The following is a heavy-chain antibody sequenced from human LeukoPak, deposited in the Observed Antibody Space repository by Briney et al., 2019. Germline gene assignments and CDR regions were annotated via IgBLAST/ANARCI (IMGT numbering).Heavy chain of an antibody. Sequence: GGSLRLSCAASGFTFDDYGMSWVRHAPGKGLEWVSGINWNGGSTGYADSVKGRFTISRDNAKNSLYLQMNSLRAEDTAVYYCARDSPERGYSYGPLDNYFDYWGQGTLVTVSS. CDR1: GFTFDDYG. D-gene: IGHD5-18*01. CDR2: INWNGGST. J-gene: IGHJ4*02. V-gene: IGHV3-20*04. CDR3: ARDSPERGYSYGPLDNYFDY.